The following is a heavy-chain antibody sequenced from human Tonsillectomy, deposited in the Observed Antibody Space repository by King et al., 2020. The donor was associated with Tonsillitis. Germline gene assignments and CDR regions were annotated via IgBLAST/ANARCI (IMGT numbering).Heavy chain of an antibody. V-gene: IGHV3-7*01. D-gene: IGHD2-8*02. Sequence: EVQLVESGGGLVQPGGSLRLSCAASGFTFSSYWMSGVRQAPGKGLEGVANIKQDGSEKYYVDSVKGRFTISRDNAKNSLYLQMNSLRAEDTAVYYCAREVLGDWYFDLWGRGTLVTVSS. CDR3: AREVLGDWYFDL. J-gene: IGHJ2*01. CDR2: IKQDGSEK. CDR1: GFTFSSYW.